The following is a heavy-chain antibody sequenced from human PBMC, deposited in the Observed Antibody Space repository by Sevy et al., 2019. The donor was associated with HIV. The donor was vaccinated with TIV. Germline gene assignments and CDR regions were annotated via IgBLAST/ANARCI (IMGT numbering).Heavy chain of an antibody. J-gene: IGHJ4*02. CDR1: GFTFSNYW. V-gene: IGHV3-7*01. CDR2: IKEDGSDK. Sequence: GGSLRLSCEVSGFTFSNYWMTWVRQAPGKGLEWVANIKEDGSDKNYGDSVKGRISLSRDNAKNSLYLQMDSLRAEGTAVYYCVRDGLASATDFDYWGQGTLVTVSS. CDR3: VRDGLASATDFDY. D-gene: IGHD2-15*01.